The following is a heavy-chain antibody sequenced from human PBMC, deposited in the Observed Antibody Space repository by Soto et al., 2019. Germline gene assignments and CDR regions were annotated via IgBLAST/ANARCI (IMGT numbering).Heavy chain of an antibody. J-gene: IGHJ5*02. CDR3: ARQCSGVTCHWFVP. Sequence: SETLSLTCTVSGGSISSYYWSWIRQPPGKGLEWIGYIYYSGSTNYNPTLKSRVTISVDTSKNQFSLTLTSVTAADTAVYYCARQCSGVTCHWFVPWGQGTLVTVSS. V-gene: IGHV4-59*08. CDR1: GGSISSYY. D-gene: IGHD2-15*01. CDR2: IYYSGST.